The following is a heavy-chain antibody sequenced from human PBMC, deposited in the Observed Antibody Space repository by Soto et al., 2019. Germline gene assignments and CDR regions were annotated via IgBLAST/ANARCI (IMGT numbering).Heavy chain of an antibody. CDR3: ARDRVRYYYGAGSSPSDV. J-gene: IGHJ6*02. CDR1: GYTFTGYY. Sequence: APVKGAWKAVGYTFTGYYRHWVRQAPVQGLEWMGWINPNCGGTNYAQKFQGRVTMTRDTSISTAYMELSRLRSDETAVYYCARDRVRYYYGAGSSPSDVWGQGTTVTVSS. D-gene: IGHD3-10*01. CDR2: INPNCGGT. V-gene: IGHV1-2*02.